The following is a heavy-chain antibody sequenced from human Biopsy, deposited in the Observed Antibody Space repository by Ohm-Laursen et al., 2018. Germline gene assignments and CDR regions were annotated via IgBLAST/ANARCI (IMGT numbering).Heavy chain of an antibody. J-gene: IGHJ5*02. CDR2: IFNSANT. CDR1: GGSISSGGSY. CDR3: ARGDYFDSNGYFWFDP. V-gene: IGHV4-31*01. D-gene: IGHD3-22*01. Sequence: SQTLSLTCTVSGGSISSGGSYWSWIRQRPGKGLEWIGYIFNSANTYYNPSLKNPMTISGDTSKNQFSLKLNSVTAADTAVYYFARGDYFDSNGYFWFDPWGQGTLVTVSS.